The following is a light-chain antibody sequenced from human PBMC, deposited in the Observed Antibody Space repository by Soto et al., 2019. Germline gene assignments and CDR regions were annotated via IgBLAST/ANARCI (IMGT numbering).Light chain of an antibody. CDR2: AAS. Sequence: DIQMTQSPSSLSASVGDRVTITCRASQSISSYLNWYQHKPGKAPKLLIYAASSLQTGVPSRFSCSRSGTDFALTISSLQRDDFATYYCQHTDSFPRTFGQGTKVEMK. CDR1: QSISSY. CDR3: QHTDSFPRT. J-gene: IGKJ1*01. V-gene: IGKV1-39*01.